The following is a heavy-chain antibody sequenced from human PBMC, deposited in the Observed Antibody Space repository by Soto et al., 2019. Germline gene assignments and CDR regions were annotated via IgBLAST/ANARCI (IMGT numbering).Heavy chain of an antibody. D-gene: IGHD2-15*01. J-gene: IGHJ4*02. CDR1: GGSISSSSYY. CDR3: ARVVVVAAPPIYYFDY. Sequence: SETLSLTCTVSGGSISSSSYYWGWIRQPPGKGLEWIGSIYYSGSTYYNPSLKSRVTISVDTSKNQFSLKLSSVTAADTAVYYCARVVVVAAPPIYYFDYWGQGTLVTVSS. V-gene: IGHV4-39*01. CDR2: IYYSGST.